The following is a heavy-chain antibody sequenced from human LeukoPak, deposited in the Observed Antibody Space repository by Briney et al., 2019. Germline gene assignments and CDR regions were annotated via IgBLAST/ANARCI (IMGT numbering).Heavy chain of an antibody. Sequence: PGGSLRLSCAASGFTFSSYSMNWVRQAPGKGLEWVSSISSSSSYIYYADSVKGRFTISRDNVKNSLYLQMNSLRAEDTAVYYCARRIAAAAAPYYFDYWGQGTLVTVSS. D-gene: IGHD6-13*01. CDR3: ARRIAAAAAPYYFDY. V-gene: IGHV3-21*01. J-gene: IGHJ4*02. CDR2: ISSSSSYI. CDR1: GFTFSSYS.